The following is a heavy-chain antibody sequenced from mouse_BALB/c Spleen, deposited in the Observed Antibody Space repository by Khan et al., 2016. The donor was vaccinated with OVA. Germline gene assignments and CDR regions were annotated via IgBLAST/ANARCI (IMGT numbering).Heavy chain of an antibody. Sequence: VQLQESGAELARPGASVKLSCKASGYTFTDYYINWVKQRTGQGLEWIGDIYPGNGNTNYNEKFKGKATLTADKSSSTAFMHLSSLTSEDSAVYFCTRSGMGSFAFWGQGTLVTVSA. V-gene: IGHV1-77*01. J-gene: IGHJ3*01. CDR2: IYPGNGNT. CDR3: TRSGMGSFAF. CDR1: GYTFTDYY. D-gene: IGHD3-1*01.